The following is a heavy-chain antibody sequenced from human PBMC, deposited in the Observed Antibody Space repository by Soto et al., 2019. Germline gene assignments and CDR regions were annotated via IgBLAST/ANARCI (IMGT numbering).Heavy chain of an antibody. CDR3: AREAYGDYGCDI. CDR1: GFTFSSYS. D-gene: IGHD4-17*01. CDR2: ISSSSSYI. Sequence: GSLRLSCAASGFTFSSYSMNWVRQAPGKGLEWVSSISSSSSYIYYADSVKGRFTISRDNAKNSLYLQMNSLRAEDTAVYYCAREAYGDYGCDIWGQGTMVTVSS. J-gene: IGHJ3*02. V-gene: IGHV3-21*01.